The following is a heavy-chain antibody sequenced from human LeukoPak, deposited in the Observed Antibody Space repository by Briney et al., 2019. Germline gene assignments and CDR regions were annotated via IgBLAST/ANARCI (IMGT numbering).Heavy chain of an antibody. V-gene: IGHV4-59*01. CDR2: IYYSGST. CDR1: GGSISSYY. J-gene: IGHJ4*02. CDR3: ARGPYQPLLYGRGYFDY. Sequence: SETLSLTCTVSGGSISSYYWSWIRQPPGRGLEWIGYIYYSGSTNYNPSLKSRVTISVDTSKNQFSLKLSSVTAADTAVYYCARGPYQPLLYGRGYFDYWGQGTLVTVSS. D-gene: IGHD2-2*02.